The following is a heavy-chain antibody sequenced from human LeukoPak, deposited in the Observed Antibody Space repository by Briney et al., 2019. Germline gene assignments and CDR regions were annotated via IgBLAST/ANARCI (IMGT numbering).Heavy chain of an antibody. J-gene: IGHJ6*03. CDR1: GGSISSYY. D-gene: IGHD6-6*01. CDR3: ARLAARRNYYYYYMDV. Sequence: SETLSLTCTVSGGSISSYYWSWIRQPPGKGLEWVGYIYTSGSTNYNPSLKSRVTISVDTSKHQFSLKLSSVTAADTAVYYCARLAARRNYYYYYMDVWGKGTTVTVSS. V-gene: IGHV4-4*09. CDR2: IYTSGST.